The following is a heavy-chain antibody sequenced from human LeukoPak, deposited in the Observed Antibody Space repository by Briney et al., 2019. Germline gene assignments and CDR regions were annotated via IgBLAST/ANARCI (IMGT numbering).Heavy chain of an antibody. Sequence: SETLSLTCTVSGGSISSYYWSWIRQPAGKGLEWIGRIYTSGSTNYNPSLKSRVTISVDTSKNQFSLKLSSVTAADTAVYYCARQRSYEGAFDIWGQGTMVTVSS. V-gene: IGHV4-4*07. J-gene: IGHJ3*02. CDR3: ARQRSYEGAFDI. D-gene: IGHD1-26*01. CDR2: IYTSGST. CDR1: GGSISSYY.